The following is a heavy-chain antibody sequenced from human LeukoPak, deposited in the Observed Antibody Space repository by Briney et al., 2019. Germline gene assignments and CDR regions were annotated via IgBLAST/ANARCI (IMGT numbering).Heavy chain of an antibody. CDR3: ARGRGYGGTYYFDY. J-gene: IGHJ4*02. CDR1: GFTFSSYD. Sequence: PGGSLRLSCADSGFTFSSYDMHWVRQATGKGLEWVSAIGTAGDTYYPGSVKGRFTISRENAKNSLYLQMNSLRAGDTAVYYCARGRGYGGTYYFDYWGQGTLVTVSS. CDR2: IGTAGDT. V-gene: IGHV3-13*01. D-gene: IGHD4-23*01.